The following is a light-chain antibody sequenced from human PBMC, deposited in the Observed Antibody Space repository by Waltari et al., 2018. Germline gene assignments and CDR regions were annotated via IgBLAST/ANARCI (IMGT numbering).Light chain of an antibody. CDR1: QNIRTY. Sequence: DIQMTQSPSSLSASVGDRVTISCRATQNIRTYLNWYQQKPGKAPNLLIYTATNLQSGVPSRFIGSGSGTDFTLTISSLQPEDFATYYCQQTYTSPSITFGQGTRL. CDR3: QQTYTSPSIT. CDR2: TAT. V-gene: IGKV1-39*01. J-gene: IGKJ5*01.